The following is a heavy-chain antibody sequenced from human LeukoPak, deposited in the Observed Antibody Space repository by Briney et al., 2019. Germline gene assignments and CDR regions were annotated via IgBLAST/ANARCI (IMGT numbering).Heavy chain of an antibody. V-gene: IGHV1-18*01. CDR1: GYTFTSYG. CDR3: ARALYCSSTSCYTVHWYFDL. Sequence: GASVKVSCKASGYTFTSYGISWVRQAPGQGLEWMGRISAYNGNTNYAQKLQGRVTMTTDTSTSTAYMELRSLRSDDTAVYYCARALYCSSTSCYTVHWYFDLWGRGTLVTVSS. J-gene: IGHJ2*01. D-gene: IGHD2-2*02. CDR2: ISAYNGNT.